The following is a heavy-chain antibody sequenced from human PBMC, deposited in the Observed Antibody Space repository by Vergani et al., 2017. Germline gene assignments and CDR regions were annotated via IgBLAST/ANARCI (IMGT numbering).Heavy chain of an antibody. J-gene: IGHJ4*02. V-gene: IGHV4-39*01. Sequence: QLQLQESGPGLVKPSETLSLTCTVSGGSISSSSYYWGWIRQPPGKGLEWIGSIYYSGSTYYNPSLKSRVTISVDTSKNQFSLKLSSVTAAVTAVYYCARHQGVVYFWIGYLISGSSYYFDYWGQGTLVTVSS. CDR2: IYYSGST. CDR3: ARHQGVVYFWIGYLISGSSYYFDY. CDR1: GGSISSSSYY. D-gene: IGHD3-3*01.